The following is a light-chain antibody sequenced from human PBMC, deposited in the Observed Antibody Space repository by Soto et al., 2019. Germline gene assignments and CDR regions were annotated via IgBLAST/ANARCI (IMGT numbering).Light chain of an antibody. J-gene: IGLJ1*01. Sequence: QSVLTQPPSASGTPGQRVTISCSTSSSNIGGNTVNWYRQVPGTAPKLLIYSYDQRPSGVPDRFSGSKSGTSASLAISGLQSEDEADYYCAEWDASLNGYVFGTGTKVTVL. V-gene: IGLV1-44*01. CDR2: SYD. CDR3: AEWDASLNGYV. CDR1: SSNIGGNT.